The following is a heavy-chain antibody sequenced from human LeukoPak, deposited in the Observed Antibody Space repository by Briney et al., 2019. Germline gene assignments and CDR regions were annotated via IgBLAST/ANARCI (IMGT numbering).Heavy chain of an antibody. D-gene: IGHD6-13*01. V-gene: IGHV3-23*01. Sequence: GGSLRLSCAGSGFTLSSYTMSWVRQAPGKGLEWVSAISGSGDTTYYADSVKGRFTISRDSSRNTLYLHMNSLRAEDTAVYYCAKDRVIATGIGEFDYWGQGTLVTVSS. J-gene: IGHJ4*02. CDR1: GFTLSSYT. CDR2: ISGSGDTT. CDR3: AKDRVIATGIGEFDY.